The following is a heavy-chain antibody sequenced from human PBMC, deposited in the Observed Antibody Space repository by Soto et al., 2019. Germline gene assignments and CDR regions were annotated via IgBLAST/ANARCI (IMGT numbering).Heavy chain of an antibody. CDR1: GFSLTTSGVG. V-gene: IGHV2-5*02. D-gene: IGHD3-10*01. CDR2: IYWDDDK. J-gene: IGHJ4*02. Sequence: QITLKESGPALVKPTQPLTLTCTFSGFSLTTSGVGVGWIRQPPGKAPKWLALIYWDDDKRYKSSLETNSTIPNENFKNQVVLTMTNMDPVDTATYHCAHRLLNTVLGFVTPTSIYFDYWGQGIKVSVSS. CDR3: AHRLLNTVLGFVTPTSIYFDY.